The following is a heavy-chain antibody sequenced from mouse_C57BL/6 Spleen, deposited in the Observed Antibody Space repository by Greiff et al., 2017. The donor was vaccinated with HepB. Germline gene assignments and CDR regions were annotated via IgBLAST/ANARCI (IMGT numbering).Heavy chain of an antibody. V-gene: IGHV1-55*01. CDR3: ARERIGTMITSFGY. J-gene: IGHJ2*01. Sequence: VQLQQPGAELVKPGASVKMSCKASGYTFTSYWITWVKQRPGQGLEWIGDIYPGSGSTNYNEKFKRKATLTVDPSSSTAYMQLSILTSEDTAVYYCARERIGTMITSFGYWGQGTTLTVSS. CDR2: IYPGSGST. D-gene: IGHD2-4*01. CDR1: GYTFTSYW.